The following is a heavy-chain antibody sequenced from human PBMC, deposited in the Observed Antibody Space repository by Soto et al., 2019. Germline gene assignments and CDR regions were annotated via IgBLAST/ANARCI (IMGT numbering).Heavy chain of an antibody. J-gene: IGHJ6*02. D-gene: IGHD5-18*01. CDR3: AKDLAVSTAMVPQYYYYYGMDV. CDR1: GFTFSSYG. CDR2: ISYDGSNK. Sequence: QVQLVESGGGVVQPGRSLRLSCAASGFTFSSYGMHWVRQAPGKGLEWVAVISYDGSNKYYADSVKGRFTISRDNSKNTLYLQMNSMRAEDTAVYYCAKDLAVSTAMVPQYYYYYGMDVWGQGTTVTVSS. V-gene: IGHV3-30*18.